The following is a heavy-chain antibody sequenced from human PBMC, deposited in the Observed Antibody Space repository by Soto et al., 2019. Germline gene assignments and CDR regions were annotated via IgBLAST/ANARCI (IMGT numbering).Heavy chain of an antibody. D-gene: IGHD3-3*01. CDR1: GDSVSSNSAA. V-gene: IGHV6-1*01. Sequence: PSQTLSLTCVISGDSVSSNSAAWNWIRQSPSRGLEWLGRTYYRSKWYNDYAVSVKSRITINPDTSKNQFSLQLNSVTPEDTAVYYCARAYYDFWSGYYKGHVTYWTQGTLVTGSS. CDR2: TYYRSKWYN. J-gene: IGHJ4*02. CDR3: ARAYYDFWSGYYKGHVTY.